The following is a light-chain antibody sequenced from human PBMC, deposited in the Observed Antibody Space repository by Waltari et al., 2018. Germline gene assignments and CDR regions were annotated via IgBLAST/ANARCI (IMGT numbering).Light chain of an antibody. CDR2: KAS. Sequence: DIQLTQVPSTLSASVGARVTITCRASQRIVSWLAWYQQKPGEAPKVLIYKASILESGVPSRFSGSGSGTEFTLTISSLQPDDFATYYCQQYQSPPWTFGQGTNVEIK. V-gene: IGKV1-5*03. CDR3: QQYQSPPWT. CDR1: QRIVSW. J-gene: IGKJ1*01.